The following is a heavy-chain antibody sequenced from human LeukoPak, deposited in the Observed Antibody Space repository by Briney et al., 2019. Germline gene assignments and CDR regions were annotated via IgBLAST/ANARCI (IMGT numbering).Heavy chain of an antibody. CDR2: IIPIFGTA. CDR3: AKYSSGWYPNWFDP. CDR1: GGTFSSYA. D-gene: IGHD6-19*01. V-gene: IGHV1-69*01. J-gene: IGHJ5*02. Sequence: SVKVSCKASGGTFSSYAISWVRQAPGQGLEWMGGIIPIFGTANYAQKFQGRVTITADESTSTAYMELSSLKSEDTAVYYCAKYSSGWYPNWFDPWGQGTLVTVSS.